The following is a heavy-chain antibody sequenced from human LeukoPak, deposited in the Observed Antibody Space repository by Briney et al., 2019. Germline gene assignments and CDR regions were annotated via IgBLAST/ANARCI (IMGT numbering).Heavy chain of an antibody. CDR3: AIGASGVNAFDI. V-gene: IGHV1-18*01. CDR1: GYTFTSYG. Sequence: ASVKVSCKASGYTFTSYGISWVRQAPGQGLEGMGWISAYNGNTNYAQKLQGRVTMTTDTSTSTAYMELRSLRSDDTAVYYCAIGASGVNAFDIWGQGTMVTVSS. CDR2: ISAYNGNT. D-gene: IGHD3-16*01. J-gene: IGHJ3*02.